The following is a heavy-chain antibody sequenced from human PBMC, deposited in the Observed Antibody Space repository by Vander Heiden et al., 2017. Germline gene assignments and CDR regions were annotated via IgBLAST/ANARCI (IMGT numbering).Heavy chain of an antibody. CDR3: ARVGKETNYYDSSGYYTVDY. V-gene: IGHV4-31*03. CDR1: GGSISSGGYY. J-gene: IGHJ4*02. Sequence: QVQLQESGPGLVKPSQTLSLTCTVSGGSISSGGYYWSWIRQHPGKGLEWNGYIYYSGSTYYNPSLKSRVTISVDTSKNQFSLKLSSVTAADTAVYYCARVGKETNYYDSSGYYTVDYWGQGTLVTVSS. CDR2: IYYSGST. D-gene: IGHD3-22*01.